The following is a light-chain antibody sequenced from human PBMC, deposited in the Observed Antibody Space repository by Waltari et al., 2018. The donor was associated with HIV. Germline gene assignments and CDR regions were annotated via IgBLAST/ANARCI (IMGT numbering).Light chain of an antibody. Sequence: QSVLTQPPSVSGAPGQSASISCTGTTSNIETPYDVPRYQQLPGAAPKLLVYGNNNRPSGVPARFSGSKSGTSASLAITGLQSEDEAFYYCQSYDSSLTAVIFGGGTKLTVL. CDR3: QSYDSSLTAVI. CDR2: GNN. J-gene: IGLJ2*01. CDR1: TSNIETPYD. V-gene: IGLV1-40*01.